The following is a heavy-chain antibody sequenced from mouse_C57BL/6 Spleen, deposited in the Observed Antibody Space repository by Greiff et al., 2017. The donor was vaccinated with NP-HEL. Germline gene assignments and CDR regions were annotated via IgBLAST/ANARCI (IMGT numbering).Heavy chain of an antibody. V-gene: IGHV3-2*02. J-gene: IGHJ2*01. CDR3: ARTARIKY. CDR1: GYSITSGYG. CDR2: ISYSGST. Sequence: EVKLQESGPGLVKPSQSLSLTCSVTGYSITSGYGWNWIRQFPGNKLEWMGYISYSGSTNYNPSLKSRISLTRDTSKNQSFLQLNSVTTEDTATYYCARTARIKYWGQGTTLTVSS. D-gene: IGHD1-2*01.